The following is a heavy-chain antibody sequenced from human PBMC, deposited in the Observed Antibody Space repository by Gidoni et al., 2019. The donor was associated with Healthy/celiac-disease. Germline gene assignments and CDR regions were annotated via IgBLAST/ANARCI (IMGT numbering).Heavy chain of an antibody. CDR1: GFTFSSYS. J-gene: IGHJ4*02. CDR2: ISSSSSYI. D-gene: IGHD6-13*01. V-gene: IGHV3-21*01. Sequence: EVQLVESGGGLVKPGGSLRLSCAASGFTFSSYSMNWVRQAPGKGLEWVSSISSSSSYIYYADSVKGRFTISRDNAKNSLYLQMNSLRAEDTAVYYCAIRYSSSWYYFDYWGQGTLVTVSS. CDR3: AIRYSSSWYYFDY.